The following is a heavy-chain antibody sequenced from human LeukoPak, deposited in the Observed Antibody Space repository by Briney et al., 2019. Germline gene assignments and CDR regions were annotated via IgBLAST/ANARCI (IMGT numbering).Heavy chain of an antibody. CDR2: VSPFNGNT. CDR1: GGTFSSYA. V-gene: IGHV1-18*01. D-gene: IGHD1-26*01. J-gene: IGHJ4*02. Sequence: ASVKVSCKASGGTFSSYAFSWVRQAPGQGLQWMGWVSPFNGNTDYAPKLQGRVTMTTDTSTTTAYMELRSLTSDDTAVYYCARRGGSYSHSDFWGQGTLVTVSS. CDR3: ARRGGSYSHSDF.